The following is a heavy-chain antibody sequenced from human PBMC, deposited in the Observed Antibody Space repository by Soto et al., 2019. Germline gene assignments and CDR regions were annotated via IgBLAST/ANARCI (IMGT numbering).Heavy chain of an antibody. V-gene: IGHV1-2*04. CDR2: INPNSGGT. CDR3: ARDEVDYYGMDV. D-gene: IGHD2-15*01. Sequence: ASVKVSCKASGYTFTGYYMHWVRQAPGQGLEWMGWINPNSGGTNYAQKFQGWVTMTRDTSISTAYMELSRLRSDDTAVYYCARDEVDYYGMDVWGQGTTVTVSS. J-gene: IGHJ6*02. CDR1: GYTFTGYY.